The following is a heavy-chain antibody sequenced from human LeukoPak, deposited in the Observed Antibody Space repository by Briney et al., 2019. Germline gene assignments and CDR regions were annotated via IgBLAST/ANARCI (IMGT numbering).Heavy chain of an antibody. V-gene: IGHV4-39*07. CDR3: ASPRDGTLIYFDY. CDR1: GGSISSRSNY. CDR2: IYFSGST. D-gene: IGHD1-1*01. Sequence: SETLSLTCTVAGGSISSRSNYWGWIRQPPRKGLEWIGIIYFSGSTYSNPSLRGRVTISVDTSKNQFSLKLSSVTAADTAVYYCASPRDGTLIYFDYWGQGTLVTVSS. J-gene: IGHJ4*02.